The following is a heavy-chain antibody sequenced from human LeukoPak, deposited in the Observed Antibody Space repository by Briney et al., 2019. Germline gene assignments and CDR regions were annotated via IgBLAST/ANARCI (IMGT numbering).Heavy chain of an antibody. V-gene: IGHV4-39*07. J-gene: IGHJ4*02. CDR3: ARGSGTMIG. CDR2: IYYSGST. CDR1: GGSISSSSYY. D-gene: IGHD3-22*01. Sequence: SETLSLTCTVSGGSISSSSYYWGWIRQPPGKGLEWIGSIYYSGSTYYNPSLKSRVTISVDTSKNQFSLKLSSVTAADTAVYYCARGSGTMIGWGQGTLVTVSS.